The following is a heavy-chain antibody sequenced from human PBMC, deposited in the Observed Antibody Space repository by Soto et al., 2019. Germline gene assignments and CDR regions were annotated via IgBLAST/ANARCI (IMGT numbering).Heavy chain of an antibody. V-gene: IGHV3-23*01. Sequence: XESLGLSFAASGFTFSSYAVSWVRQAPGKGLEWVSAISGSGGSTYYADSVKGRFTISRDNSKNTLYLQMNSLRAEDTAVYYCEKDNLRWLRAFDIWGQGTMVTVSS. CDR3: EKDNLRWLRAFDI. CDR1: GFTFSSYA. D-gene: IGHD6-19*01. J-gene: IGHJ3*02. CDR2: ISGSGGST.